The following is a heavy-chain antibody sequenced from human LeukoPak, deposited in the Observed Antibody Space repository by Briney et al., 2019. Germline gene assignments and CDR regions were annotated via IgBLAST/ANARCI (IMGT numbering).Heavy chain of an antibody. D-gene: IGHD5-18*01. CDR1: GGSISRGSYY. Sequence: SETLSLTCTVSGGSISRGSYYWSWIRQPAGKGLEWIGRIYTSGSTNYNPSLKSRVTISVDTSKNQFSLKLSSVTAADTAVYYCTRDDIAMVNYWGQGTLVTVSS. J-gene: IGHJ4*02. CDR2: IYTSGST. V-gene: IGHV4-61*02. CDR3: TRDDIAMVNY.